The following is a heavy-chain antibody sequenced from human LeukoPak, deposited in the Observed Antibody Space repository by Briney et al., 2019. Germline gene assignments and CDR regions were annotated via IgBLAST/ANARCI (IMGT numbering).Heavy chain of an antibody. CDR2: INHSRST. CDR3: ATGDYDSSGQYYFDY. CDR1: GESFSSYY. Sequence: ASETLSLTCAVYGESFSSYYWSWIRQPPGKGLEWIGEINHSRSTNYNPSLKSRVTMSVDTSKNQFSLKLSSVTAADTAVYYCATGDYDSSGQYYFDYWGQGTLVTVSS. V-gene: IGHV4-34*01. D-gene: IGHD3-22*01. J-gene: IGHJ4*02.